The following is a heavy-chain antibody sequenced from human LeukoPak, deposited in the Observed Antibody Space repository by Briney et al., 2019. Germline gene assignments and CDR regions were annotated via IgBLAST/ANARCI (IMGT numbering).Heavy chain of an antibody. D-gene: IGHD3-10*01. J-gene: IGHJ4*02. CDR1: GGSFSGYY. CDR3: ARGSMVRGVSDYFDY. V-gene: IGHV4-34*01. Sequence: KPSETLSLTCAVYGGSFSGYYWSWIRQPPGKGLEWIGEINHSGSTNYNPSLKSRVTISVDTSKNQFSLKLSSVTAADTAVYYCARGSMVRGVSDYFDYWGQGTLVTVSS. CDR2: INHSGST.